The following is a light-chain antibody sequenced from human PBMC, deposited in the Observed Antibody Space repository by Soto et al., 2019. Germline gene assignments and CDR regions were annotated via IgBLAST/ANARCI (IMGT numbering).Light chain of an antibody. J-gene: IGLJ2*01. CDR1: SSDVGHYNY. CDR3: TSYAGSNNFVA. Sequence: QSVLTQPPSASGSPGQSVTISCTGTSSDVGHYNYVSWYQQHPGKAPKLMIYDVTWRPSGVPDRFSGSKSGNTASLTVSGLQAEDEADYYCTSYAGSNNFVAFGGGTKLTVL. CDR2: DVT. V-gene: IGLV2-8*01.